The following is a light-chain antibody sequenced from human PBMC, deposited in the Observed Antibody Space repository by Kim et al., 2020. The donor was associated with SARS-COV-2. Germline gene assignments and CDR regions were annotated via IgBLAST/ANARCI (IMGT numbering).Light chain of an antibody. CDR2: YDD. CDR1: SSNIGNNA. Sequence: RQRVTISFSGSSSNIGNNAVNWYQQLPGKAPKLLIYYDDLLPSGVSDRFSGSKSGTSASLAISGLQSEDEADYYCAAWDDRLNGPVFGGGTQLTVL. CDR3: AAWDDRLNGPV. V-gene: IGLV1-36*01. J-gene: IGLJ3*02.